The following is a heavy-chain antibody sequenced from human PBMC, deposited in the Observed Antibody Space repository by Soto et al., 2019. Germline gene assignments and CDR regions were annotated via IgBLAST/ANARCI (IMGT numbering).Heavy chain of an antibody. CDR1: GGTFSSYA. J-gene: IGHJ5*02. CDR3: GITWGATMGRFDP. V-gene: IGHV1-69*12. D-gene: IGHD1-26*01. Sequence: VQLVQSGAEVKKPGSSVKVSCEASGGTFSSYAISWVRQAPGQGLEWMGGIIPIFDTANYAQKFQGRVTMTAVESTSTAYLELSSLRSEDTAVYYCGITWGATMGRFDPWGQGTLVTVSS. CDR2: IIPIFDTA.